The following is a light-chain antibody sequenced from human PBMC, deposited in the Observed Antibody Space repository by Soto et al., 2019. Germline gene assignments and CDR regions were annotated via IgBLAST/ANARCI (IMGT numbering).Light chain of an antibody. CDR1: QGIGSW. Sequence: DIQMTQSPSFVSASIGDRVTITCRASQGIGSWLAWYQQVPGRAPRLMIFHASPFQTGVSSRFHSRRSGTDFTVTNTRRQNHYFATYSCIHANNVPVTFGEGTKREMK. V-gene: IGKV1-12*01. J-gene: IGKJ4*01. CDR2: HAS. CDR3: IHANNVPVT.